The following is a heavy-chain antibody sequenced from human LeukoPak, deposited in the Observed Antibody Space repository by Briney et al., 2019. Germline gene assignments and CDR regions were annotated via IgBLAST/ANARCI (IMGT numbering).Heavy chain of an antibody. Sequence: GGSLRLSYAAFGFTFRNYWMHWVRQAPGKGLVWVSRVKGDGSFTDYADSVKGRFTISRDNAKNTLYLQMYSLRAEDTAAYYCVRDGDDYNFDYWGQGSLVTVSS. CDR3: VRDGDDYNFDY. J-gene: IGHJ4*02. D-gene: IGHD5-24*01. CDR2: VKGDGSFT. CDR1: GFTFRNYW. V-gene: IGHV3-74*01.